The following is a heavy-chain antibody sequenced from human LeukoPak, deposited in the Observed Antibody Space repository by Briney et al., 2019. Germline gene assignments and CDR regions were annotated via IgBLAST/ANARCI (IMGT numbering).Heavy chain of an antibody. J-gene: IGHJ4*02. V-gene: IGHV1-18*01. CDR1: GYTFTSYG. CDR2: ISAYNGNT. CDR3: ARGRSSSWSPRGVFDY. D-gene: IGHD6-13*01. Sequence: ASVKVSCKASGYTFTSYGISWVRQAPGQGLEWMGWISAYNGNTNYAQKLQGRVTMTTDTSTSTAYMELRSLRSEDTAVYYCARGRSSSWSPRGVFDYWGQGTLVTVSS.